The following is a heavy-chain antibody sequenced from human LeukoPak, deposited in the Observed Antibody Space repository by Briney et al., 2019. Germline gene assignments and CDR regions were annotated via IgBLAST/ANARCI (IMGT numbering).Heavy chain of an antibody. V-gene: IGHV4-39*01. CDR2: IYYTGST. CDR1: GGSIRSSSYY. J-gene: IGHJ4*02. CDR3: AGQFGGGADPNFDY. Sequence: SETLSLTCTVSGGSIRSSSYYWSWIRQPPGKGLEWIGSIYYTGSTYYNPSLKSRVTISVDTSNNQFSLKLSSVTAADTAVYYCAGQFGGGADPNFDYWGQGTLVTVSS. D-gene: IGHD2-21*01.